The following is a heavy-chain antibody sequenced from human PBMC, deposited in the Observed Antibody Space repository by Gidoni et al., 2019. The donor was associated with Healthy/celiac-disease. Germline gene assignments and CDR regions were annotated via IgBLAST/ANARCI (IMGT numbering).Heavy chain of an antibody. J-gene: IGHJ4*02. CDR3: ARQYSSSWGENYFDY. CDR2: IYPGDSDT. V-gene: IGHV5-51*01. CDR1: VYRFTSYW. Sequence: EVQLVQSGAEVKKPGESLKISCKGSVYRFTSYWIGWVRQMPGKGLEWMGIIYPGDSDTRYSPSFQGQVTISADKSISTAYLQWSSLKASDTAMYYCARQYSSSWGENYFDYWGQGTLVTVSS. D-gene: IGHD6-13*01.